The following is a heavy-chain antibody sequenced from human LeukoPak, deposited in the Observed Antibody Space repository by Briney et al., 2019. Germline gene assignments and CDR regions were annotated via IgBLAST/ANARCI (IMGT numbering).Heavy chain of an antibody. D-gene: IGHD3-10*01. V-gene: IGHV3-15*07. J-gene: IGHJ4*02. Sequence: PGGSLRLSCSASGLTVTNAWMNWVRQAPGEGLDWVGRIASKTDGGATDYAAPVKGRFTISRDDSKNTLNLQMNSLKTEDTAVYYCTTGIRGDWSQGTLVTVSS. CDR2: IASKTDGGAT. CDR3: TTGIRGD. CDR1: GLTVTNAW.